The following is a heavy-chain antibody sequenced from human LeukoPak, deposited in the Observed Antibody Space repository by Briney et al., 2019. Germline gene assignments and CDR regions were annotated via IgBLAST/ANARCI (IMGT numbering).Heavy chain of an antibody. Sequence: PSETLSLTCAVYGVSFSGYYWSWIRQPPGKGLEWIGEINHSGSTNYNPSLKSRVTISVDTSKNQFSLKLSSVTAADTAVYYCARGGRVVTMVRGVYYYYYGMDVWGQGTTVTVSS. V-gene: IGHV4-34*01. D-gene: IGHD3-10*01. CDR3: ARGGRVVTMVRGVYYYYYGMDV. CDR1: GVSFSGYY. J-gene: IGHJ6*02. CDR2: INHSGST.